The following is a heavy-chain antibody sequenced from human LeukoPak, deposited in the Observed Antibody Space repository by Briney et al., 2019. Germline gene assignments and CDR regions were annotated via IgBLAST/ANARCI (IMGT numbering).Heavy chain of an antibody. D-gene: IGHD5-24*01. CDR1: GFTFSNAW. Sequence: GGSLRLSCAASGFTFSNAWMSWVRQTPGKGLEWVGRIKSKNDDGTTDYAAPGKGRFTISRDDSKNTLYLQMNSLKTEDTAVYYCVRDNWHQRHFFDWWGQGTLVTVSS. J-gene: IGHJ4*02. V-gene: IGHV3-15*01. CDR2: IKSKNDDGTT. CDR3: VRDNWHQRHFFDW.